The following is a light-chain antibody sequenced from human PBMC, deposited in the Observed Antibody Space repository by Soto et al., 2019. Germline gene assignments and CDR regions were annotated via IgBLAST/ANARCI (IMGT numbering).Light chain of an antibody. J-gene: IGLJ3*02. CDR2: SDD. CDR1: NSNIGRYS. CDR3: AAWDDNLNGPL. V-gene: IGLV1-44*01. Sequence: QSALTQPASVSGTPGQRVTISCSGSNSNIGRYSVNWYQHFPGTAPKILIYSDDERPSGVPDRFSGSKSGTSASLAISGLQSEDEAEYYCAAWDDNLNGPLFGGGTEVTVL.